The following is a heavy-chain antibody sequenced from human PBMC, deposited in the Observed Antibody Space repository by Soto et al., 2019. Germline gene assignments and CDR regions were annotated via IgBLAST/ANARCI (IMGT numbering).Heavy chain of an antibody. CDR1: GDSVSSNSAT. D-gene: IGHD6-19*01. Sequence: SQTLSLTCAISGDSVSSNSATWNWIRQSPSRGLEWLGGTYYRSKWYNDYAVSVKSRITINPDTSKNQFSLQLNSVTPEDTAVYYCARQAFKVAGTAIGAFDIWGQGTMVTVSS. CDR2: TYYRSKWYN. V-gene: IGHV6-1*01. J-gene: IGHJ3*02. CDR3: ARQAFKVAGTAIGAFDI.